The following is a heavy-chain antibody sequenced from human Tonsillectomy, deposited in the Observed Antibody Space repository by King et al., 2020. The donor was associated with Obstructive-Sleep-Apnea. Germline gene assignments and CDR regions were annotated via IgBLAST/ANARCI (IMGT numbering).Heavy chain of an antibody. CDR2: IYYIGST. Sequence: QLQESGPGLVKPSETLSLTCTVSGGSINTYYWSWIRQPPGRGLEWIGYIYYIGSTIYNPSLKSRVTISVDTSKNQFSLMLNSVTAADTAVYYCARTSSGSYSNWFDPWGQGTLVAVSS. D-gene: IGHD3-10*01. CDR1: GGSINTYY. CDR3: ARTSSGSYSNWFDP. V-gene: IGHV4-59*01. J-gene: IGHJ5*02.